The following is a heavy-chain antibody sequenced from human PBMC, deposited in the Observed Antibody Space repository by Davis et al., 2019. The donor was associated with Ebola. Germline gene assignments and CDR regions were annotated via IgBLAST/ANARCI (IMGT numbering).Heavy chain of an antibody. CDR1: GGSISSSNW. D-gene: IGHD3-3*01. J-gene: IGHJ5*02. V-gene: IGHV4-4*02. CDR3: ARELPDHYDFWSGSNWFDP. CDR2: IYHSGST. Sequence: PSETLSLTCAVSGGSISSSNWWSWVRQPPGKGLEWIGEIYHSGSTNYNPSLKSRVTISVDKSKNQFSLKLSSVTAADTAVYYCARELPDHYDFWSGSNWFDPWGQGTLVTVSS.